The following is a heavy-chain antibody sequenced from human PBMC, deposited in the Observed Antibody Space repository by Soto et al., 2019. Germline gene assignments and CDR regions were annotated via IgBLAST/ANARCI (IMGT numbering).Heavy chain of an antibody. Sequence: ASVKVSCKASGYTFTSYGISWVRQAPGQGLEWMGWISAYNGNTNYAQKLQGRVTMTTDTSTSTAYMELRSLRSDDTAVYYCARMEYIVVVPAARVYNWFDPWGQGTLVTVS. CDR1: GYTFTSYG. CDR2: ISAYNGNT. CDR3: ARMEYIVVVPAARVYNWFDP. V-gene: IGHV1-18*01. D-gene: IGHD2-2*01. J-gene: IGHJ5*02.